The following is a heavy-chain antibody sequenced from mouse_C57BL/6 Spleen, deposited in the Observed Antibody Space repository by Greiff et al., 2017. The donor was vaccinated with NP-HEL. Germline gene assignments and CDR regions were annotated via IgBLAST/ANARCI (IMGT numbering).Heavy chain of an antibody. Sequence: QVQLQQSGAELVKPGASVKLSCKASGYTFTEYTIHWVKQRSGRGLEWIGWFYPGSGSIKYIEKFKDKATLTADKSSSTVYMELSRLKSEASAVYSFERHEDGWEWAWFAYWGQGTLVTVSA. D-gene: IGHD4-1*01. CDR3: ERHEDGWEWAWFAY. J-gene: IGHJ3*01. CDR2: FYPGSGSI. CDR1: GYTFTEYT. V-gene: IGHV1-62-2*01.